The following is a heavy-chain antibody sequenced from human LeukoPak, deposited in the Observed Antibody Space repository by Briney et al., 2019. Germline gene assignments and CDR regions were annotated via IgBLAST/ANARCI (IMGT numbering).Heavy chain of an antibody. D-gene: IGHD2-2*02. J-gene: IGHJ6*02. V-gene: IGHV4-34*01. CDR1: GGSFSGYY. Sequence: SETLSLTCAVYGGSFSGYYWSWIRQPPGKGLEWIGEINHSGSTNYNPSPKSRVTISVDTSKNQFSLKLSSVTAADTAVYYCARSYMAYYYYGMDVWGQGTTVTVSS. CDR3: ARSYMAYYYYGMDV. CDR2: INHSGST.